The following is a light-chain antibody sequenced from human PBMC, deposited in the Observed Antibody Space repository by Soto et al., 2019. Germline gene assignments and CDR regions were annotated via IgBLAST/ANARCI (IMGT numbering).Light chain of an antibody. CDR3: QQYNDWPLK. CDR1: QSVSKY. J-gene: IGKJ1*01. CDR2: GAS. V-gene: IGKV3-15*01. Sequence: EVVMTQSPATLSVSPGERVTLSCRASQSVSKYLAWYQQKPGQAPRLLISGASTRATGIPDRFSGSGSGTDFTITISSMQYEDFALYYCQQYNDWPLKFGQGTKGDIK.